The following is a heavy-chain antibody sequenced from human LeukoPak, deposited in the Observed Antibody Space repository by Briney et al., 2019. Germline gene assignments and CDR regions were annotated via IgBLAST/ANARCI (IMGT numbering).Heavy chain of an antibody. CDR1: GGSISSYY. V-gene: IGHV4-59*01. CDR2: IYYSGST. CDR3: ARWGAARQSFDY. Sequence: SETLSLTCTVSGGSISSYYWSWIRQPPGKGLEWIGYIYYSGSTNYNPSLKSRVTISVDTSKNQFSLKLSSVTAADTAVYYCARWGAARQSFDYWGQGTLVTVSS. J-gene: IGHJ4*02. D-gene: IGHD6-6*01.